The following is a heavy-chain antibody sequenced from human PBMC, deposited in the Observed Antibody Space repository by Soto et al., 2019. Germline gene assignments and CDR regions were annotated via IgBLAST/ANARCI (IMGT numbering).Heavy chain of an antibody. J-gene: IGHJ6*02. Sequence: QVQLVESGGGVVQPGRSLRLSCAASGFTFSSYAMHWVRQAPGKGLEWVAVISYDGSNKYYADSVKGRFTISRDNSKNTLYLQMNSLRAEDMAVYYCARELTGNYYYYGMDVWGQGTTVTVSS. CDR3: ARELTGNYYYYGMDV. CDR2: ISYDGSNK. CDR1: GFTFSSYA. V-gene: IGHV3-30-3*01. D-gene: IGHD1-20*01.